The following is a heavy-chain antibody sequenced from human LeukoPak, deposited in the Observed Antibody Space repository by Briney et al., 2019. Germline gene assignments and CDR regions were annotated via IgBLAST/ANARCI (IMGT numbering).Heavy chain of an antibody. CDR2: ISGNGFST. Sequence: GGALRLSCAVSGFSFSTYAMSWVRQLPGKGLEGVSVISGNGFSTYYADSVKGRFTISRDNPKSMLYVQMNSLRVEDTAIYYCARNLPGSYSVSYYSTFDNWGQGTVVIVSS. J-gene: IGHJ3*02. V-gene: IGHV3-23*01. CDR3: ARNLPGSYSVSYYSTFDN. D-gene: IGHD1-26*01. CDR1: GFSFSTYA.